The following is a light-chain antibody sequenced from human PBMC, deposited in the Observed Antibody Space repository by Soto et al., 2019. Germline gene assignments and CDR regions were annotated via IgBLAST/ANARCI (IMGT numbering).Light chain of an antibody. CDR1: QSVSSN. V-gene: IGKV3-15*01. J-gene: IGKJ1*01. CDR2: GAS. Sequence: EIVMTQSPATLSVSPGARATLSCGASQSVSSNLAWYQQKPGQAPRLLIYGASTRATGIPARFSGSGSGTEFTLTISSLQSEDFAAYYCLQYNYFWTFGQGTKVEIK. CDR3: LQYNYFWT.